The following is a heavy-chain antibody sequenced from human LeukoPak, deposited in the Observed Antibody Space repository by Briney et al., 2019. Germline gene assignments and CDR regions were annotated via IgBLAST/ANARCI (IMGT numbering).Heavy chain of an antibody. Sequence: GPSVKVSYKASGYTFTGYYMHWVRQAPGQGLEWMGWINPNSGGTNYAQKFQGRVTTTRDTSISTAYMEWSRLRSDDTAVYYCARYEYDFWCGESPTGSKYFQHWGQGTLVTVSS. CDR3: ARYEYDFWCGESPTGSKYFQH. J-gene: IGHJ1*01. CDR2: INPNSGGT. V-gene: IGHV1-2*02. CDR1: GYTFTGYY. D-gene: IGHD3-3*01.